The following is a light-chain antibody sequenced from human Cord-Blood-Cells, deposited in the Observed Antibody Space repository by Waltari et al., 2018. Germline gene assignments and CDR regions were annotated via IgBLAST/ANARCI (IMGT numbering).Light chain of an antibody. CDR3: QSYDSSLSGWV. CDR2: GNS. Sequence: QSVLTQPPSVSGAPGPRVTISCTGSNSNIGAGYDVNWYQQLPGTAPKLLIYGNSNRPSGVPDRFSGSKSGTSASLAITGLQAEDEADYYCQSYDSSLSGWVFGGGTKLTVL. CDR1: NSNIGAGYD. V-gene: IGLV1-40*01. J-gene: IGLJ3*02.